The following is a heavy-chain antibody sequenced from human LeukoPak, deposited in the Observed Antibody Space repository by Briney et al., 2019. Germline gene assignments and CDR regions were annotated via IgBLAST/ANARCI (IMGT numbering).Heavy chain of an antibody. CDR1: GFTFSRYG. V-gene: IGHV3-30*02. Sequence: PGGSLRLSCAASGFTFSRYGMHWVRQAPGKGLEWVAFIRYDGSNEYYADSVKDRFTISRDNSKNTLYLQMNSLRGEDTAVYYCANGGSSTSWGQGTLVTVSS. J-gene: IGHJ4*02. D-gene: IGHD2-2*01. CDR2: IRYDGSNE. CDR3: ANGGSSTS.